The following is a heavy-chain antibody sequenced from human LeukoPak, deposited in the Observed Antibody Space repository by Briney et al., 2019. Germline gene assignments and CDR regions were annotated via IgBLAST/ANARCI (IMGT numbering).Heavy chain of an antibody. Sequence: PGASVKVSCKASGYTFTSYGISWVRQAPGQGLEWMGWISTYNGDTNYAQKLQGRVTTTTDTSTSTAYMELRSLRSDDTAVYYCARDLSTLSPRRFAYWGQGTLVTVSS. D-gene: IGHD2/OR15-2a*01. CDR3: ARDLSTLSPRRFAY. CDR1: GYTFTSYG. J-gene: IGHJ4*02. V-gene: IGHV1-18*01. CDR2: ISTYNGDT.